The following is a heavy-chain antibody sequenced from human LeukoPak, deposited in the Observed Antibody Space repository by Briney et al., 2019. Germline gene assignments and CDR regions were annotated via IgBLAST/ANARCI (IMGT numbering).Heavy chain of an antibody. CDR2: INPNSGGT. CDR1: GYTFTGYY. V-gene: IGHV1-2*06. CDR3: ARHLAGRMAWYFDY. D-gene: IGHD6-13*01. Sequence: GASVKVSCKASGYTFTGYYMHWVRQAPGQGLEWMGQINPNSGGTNYAQKFQGRVTMTRDTSISTAYMELSRLRSDDTAVYYCARHLAGRMAWYFDYWGQGTLVTVSS. J-gene: IGHJ4*02.